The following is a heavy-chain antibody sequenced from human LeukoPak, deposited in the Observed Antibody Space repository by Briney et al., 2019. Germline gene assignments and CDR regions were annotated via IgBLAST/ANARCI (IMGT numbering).Heavy chain of an antibody. CDR1: GASISSSSYQ. D-gene: IGHD4-17*01. CDR2: TDYSGRN. V-gene: IGHV4-39*01. J-gene: IGHJ4*02. CDR3: ASHLATVSPFDY. Sequence: SETLSLTCTVSGASISSSSYQWGWIRQSPGKGLEWIGITDYSGRNHYNPSLRSRVYLSVDTSKNQFSLKLSSVTAADTAVYYCASHLATVSPFDYWGQGTLVTVSS.